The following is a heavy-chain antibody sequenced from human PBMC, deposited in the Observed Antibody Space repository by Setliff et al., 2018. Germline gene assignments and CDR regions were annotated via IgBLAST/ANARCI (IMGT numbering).Heavy chain of an antibody. CDR3: AREYRGDSNGYWGGIGAY. CDR2: INSDGSTT. J-gene: IGHJ4*02. V-gene: IGHV3-74*01. Sequence: PGGSLRLSCEASGLSFNNYWMYWVRQVPGKGLVWVSRINSDGSTTNYADSVKGRFTISRGNAKNTLFLQMNSLGAEDTAVYYCAREYRGDSNGYWGGIGAYWGQGTLVTVSS. D-gene: IGHD2-21*01. CDR1: GLSFNNYW.